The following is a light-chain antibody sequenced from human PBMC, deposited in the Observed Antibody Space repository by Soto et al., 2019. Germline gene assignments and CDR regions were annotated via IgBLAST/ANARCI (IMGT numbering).Light chain of an antibody. Sequence: QSVLTQPPSASGSPGQSVAISCTGTSSDVGGYNYVSWYQQHPGKAPKLMIYEVSKRPSGVPDRFSGSKSGNAASLTVSGLQAEDEADYYCCSYAGSNIWVFGGGTKVTVL. V-gene: IGLV2-8*01. J-gene: IGLJ3*02. CDR1: SSDVGGYNY. CDR2: EVS. CDR3: CSYAGSNIWV.